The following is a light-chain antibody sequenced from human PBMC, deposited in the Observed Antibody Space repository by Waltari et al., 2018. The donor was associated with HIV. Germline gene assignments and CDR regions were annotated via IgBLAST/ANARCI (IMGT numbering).Light chain of an antibody. Sequence: QSVLTQSPSASGTPGQRVTISCSGSTSNIGSNYVYWYQQLPGTAPKLLIYRNDQRPSGVPDRFSGSKSGSSASLAVSGLRSEDEADYYCQAEVVFGGGTKLTVL. V-gene: IGLV1-47*01. CDR1: TSNIGSNY. CDR2: RND. J-gene: IGLJ2*01. CDR3: QAEVV.